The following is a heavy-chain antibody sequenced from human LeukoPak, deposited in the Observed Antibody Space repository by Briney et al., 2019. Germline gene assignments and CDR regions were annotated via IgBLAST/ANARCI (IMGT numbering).Heavy chain of an antibody. Sequence: GGSLRLSCVASGFTFSSYEMNWVRQAPGKGLEWVSYISRSGSTIYHADSVKGRFTLSRDNAKKSLYLEMKSLRAEDTAVYYCARERETTVPYDAFDIWGLGTMVTVSS. V-gene: IGHV3-48*03. CDR2: ISRSGSTI. D-gene: IGHD4-17*01. CDR3: ARERETTVPYDAFDI. J-gene: IGHJ3*02. CDR1: GFTFSSYE.